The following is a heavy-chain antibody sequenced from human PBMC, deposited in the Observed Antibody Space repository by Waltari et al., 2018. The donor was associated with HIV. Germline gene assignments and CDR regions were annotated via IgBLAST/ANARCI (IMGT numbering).Heavy chain of an antibody. J-gene: IGHJ4*02. CDR3: ARDLVSTAGTNY. CDR2: INAGNGNT. CDR1: GYTFTSYA. Sequence: QVHLVQTGAEVKKPGASVNVSCKASGYTFTSYAMHWVRQAPGQRLEWMGWINAGNGNTKYSQKFQGRVTITRDTSASTAYMELSSLRSEDTAVYYCARDLVSTAGTNYWGQGALVTVSS. V-gene: IGHV1-3*01. D-gene: IGHD6-19*01.